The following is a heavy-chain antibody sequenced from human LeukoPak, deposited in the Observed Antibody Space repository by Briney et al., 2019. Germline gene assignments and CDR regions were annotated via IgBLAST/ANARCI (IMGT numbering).Heavy chain of an antibody. CDR2: IYSGGST. CDR1: GFTFSSYA. D-gene: IGHD6-13*01. J-gene: IGHJ4*02. Sequence: GGSLRLSCAASGFTFSSYAMSWVRQAPGKGLEWVSVIYSGGSTYYADSVKGRFTISRDNSKNTLYLQMNSLRAEDTAVYHCARDGLYSSSWLTIDYWGQGTLVTVSS. V-gene: IGHV3-66*01. CDR3: ARDGLYSSSWLTIDY.